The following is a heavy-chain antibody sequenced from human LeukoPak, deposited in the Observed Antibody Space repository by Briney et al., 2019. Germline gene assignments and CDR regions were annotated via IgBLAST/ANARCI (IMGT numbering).Heavy chain of an antibody. V-gene: IGHV3-23*01. Sequence: GGSLRLSCAVPGITLSNYGMSWVRQAPGKGLEWVAGISGSGGSTNYADSVKGRFTISRDNPKNTLYLQMNSLRVEDTAVYFCAKRGVVIRVILVGFHKEAYYFDSWGQGARVTVSS. CDR1: GITLSNYG. CDR2: ISGSGGST. CDR3: AKRGVVIRVILVGFHKEAYYFDS. D-gene: IGHD3-22*01. J-gene: IGHJ4*02.